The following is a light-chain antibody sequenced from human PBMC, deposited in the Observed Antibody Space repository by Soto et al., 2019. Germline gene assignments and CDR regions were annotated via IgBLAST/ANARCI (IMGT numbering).Light chain of an antibody. Sequence: IHIRHSPSTLSASVGDIVSITCRASQSIRSWLAWCQQKPGKAPKLLISTASTLQSGVPSRFSGSGSGTEFTLTINSLQSEDFAVYYCQRYNNWPLTFGGGTKVDIK. CDR3: QRYNNWPLT. CDR2: TAS. CDR1: QSIRSW. J-gene: IGKJ4*01. V-gene: IGKV1-5*01.